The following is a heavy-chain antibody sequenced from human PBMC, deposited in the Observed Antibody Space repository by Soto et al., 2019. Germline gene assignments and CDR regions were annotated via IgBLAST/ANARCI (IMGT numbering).Heavy chain of an antibody. CDR1: GYTFTNYG. V-gene: IGHV1-18*01. CDR3: ARTSKRGYSYGYGY. Sequence: ASVKVSCKASGYTFTNYGISWMRQVPGQGLEWMGWISAYNGTTKYAQKFQGRVTVTRNTSISTAYMELSSLRSEDTAVYYCARTSKRGYSYGYGYWGQGTLVTVSS. CDR2: ISAYNGTT. J-gene: IGHJ4*02. D-gene: IGHD5-18*01.